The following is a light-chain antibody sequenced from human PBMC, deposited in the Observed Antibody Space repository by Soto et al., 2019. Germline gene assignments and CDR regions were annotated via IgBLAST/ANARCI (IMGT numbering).Light chain of an antibody. CDR3: QQYNNWPLN. Sequence: EIVMTQSPATLSVSQGERATLSCRASQSVSSNLAWYQQKPGQAPRLLIYGASTRATGIPARFSGSGSGTEFTLTISSLQSEDFAVYYCQQYNNWPLNFGGGTKVDIK. CDR1: QSVSSN. J-gene: IGKJ4*01. V-gene: IGKV3-15*01. CDR2: GAS.